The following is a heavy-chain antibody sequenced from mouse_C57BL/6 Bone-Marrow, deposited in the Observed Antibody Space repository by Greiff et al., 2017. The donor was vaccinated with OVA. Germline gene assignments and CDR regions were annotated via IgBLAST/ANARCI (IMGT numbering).Heavy chain of an antibody. CDR3: VRPCIYDGYYDWFAY. J-gene: IGHJ3*01. Sequence: EVKVVESGGGLVQPKGSLKLSCAASGFTFNTYAMHWVRQAPGKGLEWVARIRSKSSNYATYYADSVKDRFTISRDDSQSMLYLQMNNLKTEDTAMYYCVRPCIYDGYYDWFAYWGQGTLVTVSA. V-gene: IGHV10-3*01. CDR2: IRSKSSNYAT. D-gene: IGHD2-3*01. CDR1: GFTFNTYA.